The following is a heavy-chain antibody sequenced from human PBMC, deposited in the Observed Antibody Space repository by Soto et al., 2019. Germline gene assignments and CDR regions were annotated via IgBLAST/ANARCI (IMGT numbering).Heavy chain of an antibody. J-gene: IGHJ3*02. CDR1: GYTFTSYA. V-gene: IGHV1-3*01. D-gene: IGHD2-2*01. CDR3: ARPLGVVVPAARGANAAFDI. Sequence: ASVKVSCKASGYTFTSYAMHWVRQAPGQRHEWMGWINAGNGNTKYSQKFQGRVTITRDTSASTAYMKLSSLRSEDTAVYYCARPLGVVVPAARGANAAFDIWGQGTMVTVSS. CDR2: INAGNGNT.